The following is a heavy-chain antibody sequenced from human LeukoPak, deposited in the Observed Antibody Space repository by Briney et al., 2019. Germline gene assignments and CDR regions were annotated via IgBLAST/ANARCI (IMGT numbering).Heavy chain of an antibody. J-gene: IGHJ4*02. CDR2: ISGSGGNT. CDR1: GFTFNNYA. V-gene: IGHV3-23*01. Sequence: GGSLRLSCAASGFTFNNYAMSWVRQAPGKGLELVSSISGSGGNTYYADSVKGRFTISRDNSKNTLYLQMNSLRAADTAVYYCAKDRRITMAGTVDYFDYWGQGTLVTVSS. CDR3: AKDRRITMAGTVDYFDY. D-gene: IGHD6-19*01.